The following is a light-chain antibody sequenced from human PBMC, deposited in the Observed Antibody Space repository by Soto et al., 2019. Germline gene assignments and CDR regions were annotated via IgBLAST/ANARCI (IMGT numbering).Light chain of an antibody. CDR3: QQYNSYSWT. CDR2: ETS. Sequence: QLTQSPSSLCASVGDRVTMTFRASQSVNRWLAWYQQKPGKAPKLLIYETSSLESGVPSRFGGSGSGTEFTLTISSLQPDDFAIYYCQQYNSYSWTFGQGTKVDIK. J-gene: IGKJ1*01. CDR1: QSVNRW. V-gene: IGKV1-5*03.